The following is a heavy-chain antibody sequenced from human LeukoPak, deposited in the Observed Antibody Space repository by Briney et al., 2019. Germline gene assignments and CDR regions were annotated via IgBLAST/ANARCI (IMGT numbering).Heavy chain of an antibody. Sequence: ASVKVSCKASGGTFSSYAISWVRQAPGQGLEWMGGIIPIFGTANYAQKFQGRVTITADESTSTAYMELSSLRSEDTAVYYCARVGMVRGVREIDYWGQGTLVTVSS. CDR2: IIPIFGTA. CDR1: GGTFSSYA. D-gene: IGHD3-10*01. CDR3: ARVGMVRGVREIDY. V-gene: IGHV1-69*13. J-gene: IGHJ4*02.